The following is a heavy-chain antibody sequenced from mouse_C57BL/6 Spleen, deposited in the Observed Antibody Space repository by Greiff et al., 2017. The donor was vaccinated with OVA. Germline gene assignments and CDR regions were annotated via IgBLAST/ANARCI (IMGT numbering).Heavy chain of an antibody. V-gene: IGHV1-81*01. CDR1: GYTFTSYG. CDR2: IYPRSGNT. D-gene: IGHD2-1*01. Sequence: VKLMESGAELARPGASVKLSCKASGYTFTSYGISWVKQRTGQGLEWIGEIYPRSGNTYYNEQFKGKATLTADKSSSTAYMELRSLTSEDSAVYFCARYEGYGNYVGYCDYWGQGTTLTVSS. J-gene: IGHJ2*01. CDR3: ARYEGYGNYVGYCDY.